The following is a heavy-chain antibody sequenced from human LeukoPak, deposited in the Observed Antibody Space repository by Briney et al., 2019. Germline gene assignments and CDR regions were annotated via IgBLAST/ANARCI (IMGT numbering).Heavy chain of an antibody. J-gene: IGHJ3*01. D-gene: IGHD3-16*01. CDR3: GRDPNGDYVGAFEF. CDR1: GFMFSRFG. V-gene: IGHV3-23*01. CDR2: IHGNGETT. Sequence: QPGGSVRLTCVGSGFMFSRFGLIWVRQAPGKGLEWVSGIHGNGETTYYGDSVKGRFTIFRDNSKSTLYLQMNSLRVEDTAEYFCGRDPNGDYVGAFEFWGQGTKVAVSS.